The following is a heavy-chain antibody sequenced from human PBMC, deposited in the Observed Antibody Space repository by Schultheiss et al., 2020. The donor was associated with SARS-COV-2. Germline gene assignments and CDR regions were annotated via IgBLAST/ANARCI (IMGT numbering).Heavy chain of an antibody. V-gene: IGHV4-39*01. CDR2: IYYSGST. J-gene: IGHJ4*02. CDR1: GGSISSSSYY. CDR3: ARGFDS. Sequence: ETLSLTCTVSGGSISSSSYYWGWIRQPPGKGLEWIGSIYYSGSTYYNPSLKSRVTISVDTSKNQFSLRLSSVTAADTAVYYCARGFDSWGQGTLVTVSS.